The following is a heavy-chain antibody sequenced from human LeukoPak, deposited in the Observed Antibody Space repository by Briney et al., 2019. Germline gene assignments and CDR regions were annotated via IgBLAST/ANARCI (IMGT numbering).Heavy chain of an antibody. CDR3: ARAHYDILSGFDY. D-gene: IGHD3-9*01. V-gene: IGHV1-2*02. CDR2: INPNSGGT. J-gene: IGHJ4*02. Sequence: ASVKVSCKASGYTFTGYYMHWVRQAPGQGLEWMGWINPNSGGTNYAQKFQGRVTMTRDTSISTAYMELNRLRSDDTAVYYCARAHYDILSGFDYWGQGTLVTVSS. CDR1: GYTFTGYY.